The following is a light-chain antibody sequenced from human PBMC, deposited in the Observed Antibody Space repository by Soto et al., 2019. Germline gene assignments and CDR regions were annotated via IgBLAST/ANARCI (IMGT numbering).Light chain of an antibody. CDR3: CSYAGTNTWL. CDR1: STNVGSSNF. CDR2: DGS. Sequence: QSALTQPASVSGSPGQSITISCTGASTNVGSSNFVSWYQQYPGKAPRLVIYDGSKRPSGVSIRFSGSKSGNTASLTISGLQTEDEADYYCCSYAGTNTWLFGGGTQLTVL. J-gene: IGLJ2*01. V-gene: IGLV2-23*01.